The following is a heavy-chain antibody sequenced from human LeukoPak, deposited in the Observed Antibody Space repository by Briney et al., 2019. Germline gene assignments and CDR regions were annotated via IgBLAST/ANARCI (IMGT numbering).Heavy chain of an antibody. Sequence: ASVKVSCKASGYTFTGYYMHWVRQAPGQGLEWMGWINPNSGGTNYAQKFQGRVTMTRDTSISTAYMELSRLRSDDTAVYYCARVTERPRVYFDYWGQGTLVTVSS. D-gene: IGHD3-10*01. CDR2: INPNSGGT. CDR1: GYTFTGYY. V-gene: IGHV1-2*02. CDR3: ARVTERPRVYFDY. J-gene: IGHJ4*02.